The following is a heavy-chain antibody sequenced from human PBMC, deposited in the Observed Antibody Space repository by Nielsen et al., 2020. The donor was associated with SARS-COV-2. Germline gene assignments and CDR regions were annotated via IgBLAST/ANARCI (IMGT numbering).Heavy chain of an antibody. CDR2: ITMSGAYM. J-gene: IGHJ2*01. D-gene: IGHD6-25*01. CDR1: GFRFTSYS. V-gene: IGHV3-21*01. Sequence: GESLKISCAASGFRFTSYSMNWVRQDPGKGLEWVASITMSGAYMYYADSVRGRFTVSRDNAENSLYLQMNSLRDEDTAVYYCARDQDGGAATSNWYFDLWGRGTLVIVSS. CDR3: ARDQDGGAATSNWYFDL.